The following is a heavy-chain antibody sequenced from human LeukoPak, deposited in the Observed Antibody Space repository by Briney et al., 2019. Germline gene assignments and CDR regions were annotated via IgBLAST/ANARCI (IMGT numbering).Heavy chain of an antibody. CDR1: GFTFSSYW. CDR3: ARCSNAVCTLGMDV. D-gene: IGHD2-8*01. CDR2: IKQDGSEK. J-gene: IGHJ6*02. V-gene: IGHV3-7*03. Sequence: PGGSLRLSCAASGFTFSSYWMSWVRQAPGKGLEWVANIKQDGSEKYYVDSVKGRFTISRDNAKNSLYLQMNSLRAEDTAVYYCARCSNAVCTLGMDVWGQGTTVTVSS.